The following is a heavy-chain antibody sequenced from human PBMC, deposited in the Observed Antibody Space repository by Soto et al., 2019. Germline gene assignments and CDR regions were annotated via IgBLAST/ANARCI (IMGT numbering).Heavy chain of an antibody. CDR3: ARNDLGYCSGGSCSGFDP. CDR2: INPNSGGT. J-gene: IGHJ5*02. D-gene: IGHD2-15*01. CDR1: GYALTGDY. Sequence: LLKVSCKAAGYALTGDYMHWVRQAPGQGLEWMGWINPNSGGTNYAQKFQGWVTMTRDTSISTAYMELSRLRSDDTAVYYCARNDLGYCSGGSCSGFDPWGQGTLVTVSS. V-gene: IGHV1-2*04.